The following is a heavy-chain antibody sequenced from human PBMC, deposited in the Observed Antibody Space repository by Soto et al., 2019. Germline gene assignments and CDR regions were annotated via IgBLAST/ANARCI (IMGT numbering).Heavy chain of an antibody. CDR2: MNAKSGDT. D-gene: IGHD3-9*01. Sequence: ASVKVSCKASGYTFSDFDINWLRQASGQGPEWMGWMNAKSGDTFFAQRFKGKINMTWDTSLSTAYMEVGSLTSDDMAMYYCARGNPYIYAGFDVWGQGTTVTVAS. CDR1: GYTFSDFD. CDR3: ARGNPYIYAGFDV. V-gene: IGHV1-8*01. J-gene: IGHJ6*02.